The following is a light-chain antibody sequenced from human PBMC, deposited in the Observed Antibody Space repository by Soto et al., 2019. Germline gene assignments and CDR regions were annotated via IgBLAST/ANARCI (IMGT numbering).Light chain of an antibody. Sequence: EIVMTQSPATLSVSPGDRATLSCRASQSVITNLAWYQQKPGQAPRLLVYGASTRATDIPARFGGSGSGTEFTLTISSLQSEDFAVYYCQQYNNGPLPITFGQGTRLEIK. J-gene: IGKJ5*01. V-gene: IGKV3-15*01. CDR1: QSVITN. CDR3: QQYNNGPLPIT. CDR2: GAS.